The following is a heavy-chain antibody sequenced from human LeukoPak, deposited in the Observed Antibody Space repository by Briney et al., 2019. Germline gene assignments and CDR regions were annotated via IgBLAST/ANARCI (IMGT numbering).Heavy chain of an antibody. CDR2: IYHSGST. V-gene: IGHV4-38-2*01. CDR3: ARQYWDDSKLDY. Sequence: SETLSLTCAVSGYSISSGYYWDWIRQPPGKGLEWIGNIYHSGSTYYNPSLKSRVTISVDTSKNQFSLKLSSVIAADTAVYYCARQYWDDSKLDYWGQGTLVTVSS. CDR1: GYSISSGYY. J-gene: IGHJ4*02. D-gene: IGHD3-22*01.